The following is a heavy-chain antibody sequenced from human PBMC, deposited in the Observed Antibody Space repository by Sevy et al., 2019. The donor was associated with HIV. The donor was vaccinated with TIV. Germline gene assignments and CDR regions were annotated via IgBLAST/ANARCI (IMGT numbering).Heavy chain of an antibody. D-gene: IGHD6-13*01. CDR2: ISSSSSYI. J-gene: IGHJ6*02. V-gene: IGHV3-21*01. Sequence: GGSLRLSCAASGFTFSSYSMNWVRQAPGKGLEWVSSISSSSSYIYYADSVKGRFTISRDNAKNSLYLQMNSLRAEDTAVYYCARDGRYSSSSGKGASYYYYYGMDVWGQGTTVTVSS. CDR3: ARDGRYSSSSGKGASYYYYYGMDV. CDR1: GFTFSSYS.